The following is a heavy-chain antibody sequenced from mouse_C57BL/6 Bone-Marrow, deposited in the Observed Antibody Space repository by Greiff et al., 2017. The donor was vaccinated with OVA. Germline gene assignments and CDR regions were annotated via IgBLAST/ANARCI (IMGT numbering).Heavy chain of an antibody. CDR2: IYPRSGNT. J-gene: IGHJ4*01. CDR1: GYTFTSYG. V-gene: IGHV1-81*01. D-gene: IGHD1-1*01. CDR3: ARGFITTVMDY. Sequence: VQLQQSGAELARPGASVKLSCKASGYTFTSYGISWVKQRTGQGLEWIGEIYPRSGNTYYNEKFKGKATLTADKSSSKAYMELRSLTSEDSAVYFCARGFITTVMDYWGQGTSVTVSS.